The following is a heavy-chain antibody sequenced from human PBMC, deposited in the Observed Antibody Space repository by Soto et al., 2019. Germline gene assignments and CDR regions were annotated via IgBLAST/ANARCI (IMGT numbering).Heavy chain of an antibody. J-gene: IGHJ3*02. CDR2: IKSKTDSGTT. CDR3: TTDPLQPSPDYGGNSEAFDI. Sequence: VGSLRLSCAASGFTFSNAWMSWVRQAPGKGLEWVGRIKSKTDSGTTDYAAPVKGRFTISRDDSKNTLYLQMNSLKTEDTAVYYCTTDPLQPSPDYGGNSEAFDIWGQGTMVTVS. CDR1: GFTFSNAW. V-gene: IGHV3-15*01. D-gene: IGHD4-17*01.